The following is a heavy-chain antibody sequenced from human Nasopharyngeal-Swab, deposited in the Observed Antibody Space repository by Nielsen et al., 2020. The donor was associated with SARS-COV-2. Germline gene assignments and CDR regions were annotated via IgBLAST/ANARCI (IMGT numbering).Heavy chain of an antibody. D-gene: IGHD2-21*01. J-gene: IGHJ5*02. CDR2: IDTDGSTT. V-gene: IGHV3-74*01. CDR3: ARAVAGADSA. CDR1: GFTFSRYW. Sequence: GESLKISCAASGFTFSRYWMHWVRQVPGKGLVWVSRIDTDGSTTDHADSVKGRFTISRDNAKNTLYLQMNNLRAEDTALYYCARAVAGADSAWGQGTLVTVSS.